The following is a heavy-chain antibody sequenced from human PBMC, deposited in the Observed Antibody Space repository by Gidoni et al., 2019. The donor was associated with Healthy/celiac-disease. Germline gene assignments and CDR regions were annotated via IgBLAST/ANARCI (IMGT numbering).Heavy chain of an antibody. CDR2: IYPGDSDP. D-gene: IGHD6-19*01. CDR1: GYSFTSYW. J-gene: IGHJ5*02. V-gene: IGHV5-51*01. Sequence: EVQLVQSGAEVTKPGGSLRISCKGSGYSFTSYWIGWLRKMPGKCLEWMGIIYPGDSDPRYSPSFQGQVTSSADKSISTAYLQWSSRKASDTAMYYCARQLRGSSGWYISWFDPWGQGTLVTVSS. CDR3: ARQLRGSSGWYISWFDP.